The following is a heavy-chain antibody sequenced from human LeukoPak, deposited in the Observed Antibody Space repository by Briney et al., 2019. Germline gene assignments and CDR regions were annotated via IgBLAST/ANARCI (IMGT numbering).Heavy chain of an antibody. D-gene: IGHD3-22*01. CDR2: ISSSSSYI. CDR3: ARDSDYYDSSGYYPYYFDY. J-gene: IGHJ4*02. Sequence: GGTLRLSCAASGFTFSSYGMNWVRQAPGKGLEWVSSISSSSSYIYYADSVKGRFTISRDNAKNSLYLQMNSPRAEDTAVYYCARDSDYYDSSGYYPYYFDYWGQGTLVTVSS. CDR1: GFTFSSYG. V-gene: IGHV3-21*01.